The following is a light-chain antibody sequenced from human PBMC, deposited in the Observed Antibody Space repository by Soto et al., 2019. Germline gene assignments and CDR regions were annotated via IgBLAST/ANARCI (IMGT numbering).Light chain of an antibody. V-gene: IGKV1D-12*01. Sequence: DIQMTQSPSTVSASVGDTVTITCRASQGIYSRLAWYQQKPGKAPELLIYDTSTLQNGVPSSFSGSGFGTDFILSISSLQHEDSASYFHQQTDDFPLTFGGGTKVEI. CDR2: DTS. CDR3: QQTDDFPLT. CDR1: QGIYSR. J-gene: IGKJ4*01.